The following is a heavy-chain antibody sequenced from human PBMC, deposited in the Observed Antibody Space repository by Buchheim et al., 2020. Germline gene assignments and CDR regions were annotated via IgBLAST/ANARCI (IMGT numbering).Heavy chain of an antibody. D-gene: IGHD2-21*02. J-gene: IGHJ6*02. CDR1: GYSFTSYW. Sequence: EVQLVQSGAEVKKPGESLRISCKGSGYSFTSYWISWVRQMPGKGLEWMGRIDPSDSYTNYSPSFQGHVTISADKSISTAYPQWSSLKASDTAMYYCASLAYCGGDCYPKAKDYYYYGMDVWGQGT. CDR3: ASLAYCGGDCYPKAKDYYYYGMDV. CDR2: IDPSDSYT. V-gene: IGHV5-10-1*03.